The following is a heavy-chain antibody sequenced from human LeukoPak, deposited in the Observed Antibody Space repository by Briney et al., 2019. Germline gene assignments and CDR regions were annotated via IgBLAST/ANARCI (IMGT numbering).Heavy chain of an antibody. D-gene: IGHD2-2*02. CDR2: INTDGSST. J-gene: IGHJ4*02. Sequence: GGSLRLSCAASGYTFSSYWMHWVRQAPGKGLVWVSRINTDGSSTSYADSVKGRFTISRDNAKNSLHLQMNSLRAEDTAVYYCARDPSYCSSTSCYRSPFDYWGQGTLVTVSS. CDR3: ARDPSYCSSTSCYRSPFDY. V-gene: IGHV3-74*01. CDR1: GYTFSSYW.